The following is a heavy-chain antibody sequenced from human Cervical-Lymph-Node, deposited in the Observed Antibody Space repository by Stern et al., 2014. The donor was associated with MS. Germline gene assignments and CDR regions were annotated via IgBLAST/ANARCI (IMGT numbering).Heavy chain of an antibody. Sequence: QVQLQQWGAGLLKPSETLSLTCAVYGGSFSGYYWSWIRQPPGKGLEWIGEINHSGSTNYNPSLTSRVTISVDTSKNQFSLKLSSVTAADTAVYYCARGGDPDAFDIWGQGTMVTVSS. CDR1: GGSFSGYY. J-gene: IGHJ3*02. D-gene: IGHD4-17*01. V-gene: IGHV4-34*01. CDR2: INHSGST. CDR3: ARGGDPDAFDI.